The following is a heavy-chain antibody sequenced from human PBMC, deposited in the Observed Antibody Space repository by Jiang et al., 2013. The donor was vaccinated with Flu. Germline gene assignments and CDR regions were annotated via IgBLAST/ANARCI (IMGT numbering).Heavy chain of an antibody. CDR1: GYSFTNYA. V-gene: IGHV1-3*01. J-gene: IGHJ4*02. Sequence: SGAEVKKPGASVKLSCKASGYSFTNYAMQWVRQAPGQRLEWMGWINADNYKTKYSQKFQGRVTITRDTSASIAYMELTSLRSEDTSVYYCAKSGRGVGDTEDAYTYFDYWGQGTLVTVSS. CDR2: INADNYKT. D-gene: IGHD3-16*01. CDR3: AKSGRGVGDTEDAYTYFDY.